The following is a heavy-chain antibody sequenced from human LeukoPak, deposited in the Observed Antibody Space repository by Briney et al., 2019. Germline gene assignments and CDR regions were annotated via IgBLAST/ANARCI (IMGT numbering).Heavy chain of an antibody. V-gene: IGHV3-30*02. J-gene: IGHJ6*03. CDR1: GFTFSSYG. CDR2: IRYDGSNK. Sequence: PGGSLRLSCAASGFTFSSYGMHWVRQAPGKGLEWVAFIRYDGSNKYYADSVKGRFTISRDNSKNTLYLQMNSLRAEGTAVYYCAKRGSFYGSGKNQYYYYYYMDVWGKGTTVTISS. D-gene: IGHD3-10*01. CDR3: AKRGSFYGSGKNQYYYYYYMDV.